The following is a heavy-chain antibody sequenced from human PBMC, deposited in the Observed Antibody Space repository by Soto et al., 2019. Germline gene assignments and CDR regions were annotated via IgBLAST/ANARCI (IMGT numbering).Heavy chain of an antibody. CDR1: GYSISSGYY. J-gene: IGHJ5*02. Sequence: SETLSLTCAVSGYSISSGYYWVWIRQPPGKGLDWIGSIYDSGSTYYNPSLKSGATMSVDTSKNQFALKLSSVTAADTAVYYCSRGGYSYCYNWFDPWGQGTLVIVSS. D-gene: IGHD5-18*01. CDR2: IYDSGST. V-gene: IGHV4-38-2*01. CDR3: SRGGYSYCYNWFDP.